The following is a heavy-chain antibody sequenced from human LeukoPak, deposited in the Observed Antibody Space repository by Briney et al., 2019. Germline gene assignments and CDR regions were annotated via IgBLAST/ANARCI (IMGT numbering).Heavy chain of an antibody. V-gene: IGHV3-48*04. D-gene: IGHD5-18*01. CDR1: GFTFSSYS. CDR3: AKVRGYSYGSPLLDY. Sequence: PGGSLRLSCAASGFTFSSYSMNWVRQAPGKGLEWVSYISSSSSTIYYADSVKGRFTISRDNAKNSLYLQMNSLRAEDTAVYYCAKVRGYSYGSPLLDYWGQGTLVTVSS. J-gene: IGHJ4*02. CDR2: ISSSSSTI.